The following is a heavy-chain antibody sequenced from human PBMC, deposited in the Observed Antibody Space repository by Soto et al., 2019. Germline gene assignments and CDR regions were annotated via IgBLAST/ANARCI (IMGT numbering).Heavy chain of an antibody. CDR2: ISYDGSNK. Sequence: XXSLRLSCAAAGFTFGSYAMHWVPQAPGKGLEWVAVISYDGSNKYYADSVKGRFTISRDNSKNTLYLQMNSLRAEDKAVYYCARDLSGYPSYYYYGLDVWGQGTTVTVSS. V-gene: IGHV3-30-3*01. CDR1: GFTFGSYA. J-gene: IGHJ6*02. CDR3: ARDLSGYPSYYYYGLDV. D-gene: IGHD3-22*01.